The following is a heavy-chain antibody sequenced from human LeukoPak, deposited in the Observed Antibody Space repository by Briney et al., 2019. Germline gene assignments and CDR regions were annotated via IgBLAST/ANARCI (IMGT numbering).Heavy chain of an antibody. V-gene: IGHV4-39*01. J-gene: IGHJ3*02. CDR2: IYYSGST. CDR1: GDSISSSGYY. CDR3: ARSYGGHSVCDAFDI. Sequence: SETLSLTCSVSGDSISSSGYYWGWIRQPPGKGLEWIGTIYYSGSTYYNPSLKSRVTISVDTSKNQFSLKLTSVTAADTAVYYCARSYGGHSVCDAFDIWGQGTMVTVSS. D-gene: IGHD4-23*01.